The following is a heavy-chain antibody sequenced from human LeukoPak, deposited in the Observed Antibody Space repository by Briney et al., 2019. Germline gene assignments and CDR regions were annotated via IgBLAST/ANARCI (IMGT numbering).Heavy chain of an antibody. J-gene: IGHJ5*02. Sequence: GGSLRLSCAASGFTFSNYAMSWVRQAPGKGLEWVAVISDSSDLKYYADSVKGRFSISRDNSIDTLYLQLNNLRAEDTAIYYCVKGGRNRSWWQQLDRWGLGTQLTVSA. CDR2: ISDSSDLK. CDR1: GFTFSNYA. V-gene: IGHV3-23*01. D-gene: IGHD2-8*02. CDR3: VKGGRNRSWWQQLDR.